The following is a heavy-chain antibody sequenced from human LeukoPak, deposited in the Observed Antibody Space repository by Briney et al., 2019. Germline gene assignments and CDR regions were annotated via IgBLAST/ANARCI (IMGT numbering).Heavy chain of an antibody. CDR3: ARVPNYGGTNWFDP. Sequence: VSVKVSCKASGYSFTSYDINWVRQATGQGLDWMGWMNPNSGNTGYAQKFQGRVTMTRNTSISTAYMELSSLRSEDTAVYYCARVPNYGGTNWFDPWGQGTLVTVSS. D-gene: IGHD4-23*01. CDR1: GYSFTSYD. V-gene: IGHV1-8*01. CDR2: MNPNSGNT. J-gene: IGHJ5*02.